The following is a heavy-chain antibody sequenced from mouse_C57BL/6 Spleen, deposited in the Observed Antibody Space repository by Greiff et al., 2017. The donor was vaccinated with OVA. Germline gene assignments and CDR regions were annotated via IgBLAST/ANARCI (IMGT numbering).Heavy chain of an antibody. CDR3: AREDYYGSSYFDV. D-gene: IGHD1-1*01. Sequence: QVQLQQPGAELVRPGSSVKLSCKASGYTFTSYWMAWVKQRPGQGLEWIGNIYPSDSETPYNQKFKDKATLTVDKSSSTAYMQLSSLTSEDSAVYYCAREDYYGSSYFDVWGTGTTVTVSS. CDR1: GYTFTSYW. V-gene: IGHV1-61*01. CDR2: IYPSDSET. J-gene: IGHJ1*03.